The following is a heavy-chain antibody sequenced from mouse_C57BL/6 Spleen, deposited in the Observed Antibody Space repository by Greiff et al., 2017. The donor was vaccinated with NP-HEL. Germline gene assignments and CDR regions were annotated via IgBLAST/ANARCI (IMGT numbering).Heavy chain of an antibody. CDR3: ATVFYDCGVCDY. CDR2: IYPGDGDT. D-gene: IGHD2-4*01. Sequence: VQLQQSGPELVKPGASVKISCKASGYAFSSYWMNWVKQRPGKGLEWIGRIYPGDGDTNYNGKFKGKATLTADKSSSTAYMQLSSLTSEDSAVSSCATVFYDCGVCDYWGQGTTLTVSS. V-gene: IGHV1-80*01. J-gene: IGHJ2*01. CDR1: GYAFSSYW.